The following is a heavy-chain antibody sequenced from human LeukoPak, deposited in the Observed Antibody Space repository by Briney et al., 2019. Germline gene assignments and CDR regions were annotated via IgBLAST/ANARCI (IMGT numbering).Heavy chain of an antibody. J-gene: IGHJ5*02. V-gene: IGHV1-69*13. CDR3: ARDSGDDFSNWFDP. Sequence: SVKVSCRASGGTFSSYAISWVRQAPGQGLEWMGGIIPIFGTANYAQKFQGRVTITADESTSTAYMELSSLRSEDTAVYYCARDSGDDFSNWFDPWGQGTLVTVSS. CDR1: GGTFSSYA. CDR2: IIPIFGTA. D-gene: IGHD3-3*01.